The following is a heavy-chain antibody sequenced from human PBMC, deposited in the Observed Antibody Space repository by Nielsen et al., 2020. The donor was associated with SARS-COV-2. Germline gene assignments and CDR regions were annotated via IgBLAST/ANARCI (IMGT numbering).Heavy chain of an antibody. Sequence: GGSLRLSCAASGFTVSSNYMSWVRQAPGKGLEWVSAISGSGGSTYYADSVKGRFTISRDNSKNTLYLQMNSLRAEDTAVYYCAKPDSSSWYGGRNWFDPWGQGTLVTVSS. V-gene: IGHV3-23*01. D-gene: IGHD6-13*01. CDR3: AKPDSSSWYGGRNWFDP. CDR1: GFTVSSNY. CDR2: ISGSGGST. J-gene: IGHJ5*02.